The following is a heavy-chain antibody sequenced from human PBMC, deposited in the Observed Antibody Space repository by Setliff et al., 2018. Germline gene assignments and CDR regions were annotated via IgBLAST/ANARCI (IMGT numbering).Heavy chain of an antibody. CDR2: IYYTGTA. CDR1: VDSISSTSYQ. V-gene: IGHV4-39*01. J-gene: IGHJ4*02. D-gene: IGHD3-10*01. CDR3: ARHEFVGGYYGSVTYRHFDY. Sequence: SETLSLTCTVSVDSISSTSYQWGWVRQPPGKGLEWIGSIYYTGTAYYNPSLKSRVTISVDTSKNQFSLQVTSLAATDTALYFCARHEFVGGYYGSVTYRHFDYWGQGILVTVSS.